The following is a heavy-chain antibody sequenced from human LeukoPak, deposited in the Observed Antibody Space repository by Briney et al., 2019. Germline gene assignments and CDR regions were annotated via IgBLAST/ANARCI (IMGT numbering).Heavy chain of an antibody. Sequence: SETLSLTCTVSGGSISGYYWSWIRQPPGKGLEWIGEINHSGSTNYNPSLKSRVTISVDTSKNQFSLKLSSVTAADTAVYYCARGLLAARPGYFQHWGQGTLVTVSS. V-gene: IGHV4-34*01. D-gene: IGHD6-6*01. CDR1: GGSISGYY. CDR3: ARGLLAARPGYFQH. CDR2: INHSGST. J-gene: IGHJ1*01.